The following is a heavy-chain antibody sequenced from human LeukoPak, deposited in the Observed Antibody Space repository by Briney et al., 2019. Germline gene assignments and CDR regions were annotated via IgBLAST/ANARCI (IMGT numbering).Heavy chain of an antibody. V-gene: IGHV3-48*03. CDR3: ARARYHYNYAMDV. CDR1: GFTFSSSE. J-gene: IGHJ6*02. D-gene: IGHD2-2*01. Sequence: GGSLRLSCAASGFTFSSSEMNWVRQAPGKGLEWVSYIGSSGSTIYYADSVKGRFTISRDNAKNSLHLQMNSLGADDTAVYYCARARYHYNYAMDVWGQGTTVTVSS. CDR2: IGSSGSTI.